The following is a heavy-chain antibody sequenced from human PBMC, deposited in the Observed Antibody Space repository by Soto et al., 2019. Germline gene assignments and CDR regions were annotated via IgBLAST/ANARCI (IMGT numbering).Heavy chain of an antibody. CDR2: IYYSGST. CDR3: ARDQRSWYNWFDP. CDR1: GGSISSGGYY. D-gene: IGHD6-13*01. Sequence: QVQLQESGPGLVKPSQTLSLTCTVSGGSISSGGYYWSWIRQHPGKGLEWIGYIYYSGSTYYNPSLQSRVTISVDTSKNQFSLKLSSVTAADTAVYDCARDQRSWYNWFDPWGQGTLVTVSS. V-gene: IGHV4-31*03. J-gene: IGHJ5*02.